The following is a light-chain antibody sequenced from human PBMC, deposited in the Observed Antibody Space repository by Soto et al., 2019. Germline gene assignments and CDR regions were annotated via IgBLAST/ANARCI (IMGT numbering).Light chain of an antibody. J-gene: IGKJ1*01. Sequence: AIRMTQSPSSFSASTGDRVTITCRASQGISSYLAWYQQKPGKAPKLLIYAASTLQSGVPSRFSGSGFGTDFTLTIGCLQSEDFAAYYRQQYYSYPRTFGQGTKVEIK. V-gene: IGKV1-8*01. CDR2: AAS. CDR1: QGISSY. CDR3: QQYYSYPRT.